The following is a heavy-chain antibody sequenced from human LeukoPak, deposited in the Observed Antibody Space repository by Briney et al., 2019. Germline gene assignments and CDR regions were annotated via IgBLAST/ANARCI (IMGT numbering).Heavy chain of an antibody. CDR1: GYTFIGHD. Sequence: ASVRVSCKTSGYTFIGHDISWMRQAPGQGLEWMGWISGHNGNTNYAQKIRGRVTMTTDTSTSTAYMGLRSLRSDDTAVYYCARGGAATGYDYWGQGTLVTVSS. CDR3: ARGGAATGYDY. D-gene: IGHD6-13*01. CDR2: ISGHNGNT. J-gene: IGHJ4*02. V-gene: IGHV1-18*01.